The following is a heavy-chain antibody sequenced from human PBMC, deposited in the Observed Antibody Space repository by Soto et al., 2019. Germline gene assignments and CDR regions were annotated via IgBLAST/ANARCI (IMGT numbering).Heavy chain of an antibody. J-gene: IGHJ3*02. Sequence: PVGSLRLSCAASGFTVSSNYMSWVRQAPGKGLEWVSVIYSGGSTYYADSVKGRFTISRHNSKNTLYLQMNSLRAEDTAVYYCARHDRAGVTMIVVVPGAFDIWGQGTMVTVSS. CDR3: ARHDRAGVTMIVVVPGAFDI. CDR1: GFTVSSNY. V-gene: IGHV3-53*04. CDR2: IYSGGST. D-gene: IGHD3-22*01.